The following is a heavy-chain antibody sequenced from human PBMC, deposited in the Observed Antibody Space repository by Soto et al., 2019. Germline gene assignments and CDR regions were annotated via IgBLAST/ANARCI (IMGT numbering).Heavy chain of an antibody. CDR3: ARDNGYSYAYNLDH. D-gene: IGHD5-18*01. CDR1: GGSISGYY. CDR2: IYYSGST. V-gene: IGHV4-59*01. Sequence: SETLSLTCTVSGGSISGYYWSWIRQPPGKGLEWIGYIYYSGSTNYNPSLKSRVTISVDTSKNQFSLKLTSVTAADTAVYYCARDNGYSYAYNLDHWGQGTLVTVSS. J-gene: IGHJ4*02.